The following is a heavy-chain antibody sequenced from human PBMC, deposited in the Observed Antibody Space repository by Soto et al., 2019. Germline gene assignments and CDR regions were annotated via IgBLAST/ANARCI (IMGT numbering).Heavy chain of an antibody. CDR3: VKDMIAATGSPYYYGMDV. V-gene: IGHV3-9*01. CDR1: GFSFDDCA. D-gene: IGHD6-13*01. CDR2: ISWNSGST. Sequence: EVQLVESGGGLVQPGRSLRLSCAASGFSFDDCAMHWVRQAPGQGLEWVSGISWNSGSTVYADAVKGRFTISRDNAKNSLYLQMNSLRVEDTALYYCVKDMIAATGSPYYYGMDVWGQGTKVTVSS. J-gene: IGHJ6*02.